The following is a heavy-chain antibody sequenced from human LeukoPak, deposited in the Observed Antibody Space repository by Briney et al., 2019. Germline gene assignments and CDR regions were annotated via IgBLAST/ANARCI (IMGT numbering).Heavy chain of an antibody. J-gene: IGHJ6*02. CDR3: AKGPYYYGSGRPNYYYYGMDV. CDR1: GFTFGDYT. D-gene: IGHD3-10*01. CDR2: ISWNSGSI. Sequence: GRSLRLSCAASGFTFGDYTMHWVRQAPGKGLEWVSGISWNSGSIGYADSVKGRFTISRDNAKNSLYLQMNSLRAEDTALYYCAKGPYYYGSGRPNYYYYGMDVWGQGTTVTVSS. V-gene: IGHV3-9*01.